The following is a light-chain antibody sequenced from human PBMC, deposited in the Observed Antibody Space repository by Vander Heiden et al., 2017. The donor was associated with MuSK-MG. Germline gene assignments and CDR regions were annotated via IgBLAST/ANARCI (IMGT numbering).Light chain of an antibody. Sequence: EILRTHSPAPLPVSPGESVTLSCRASQNVGSNLGWYQQIPGQAPRLLIDGTSTRASGVPGRFSGRGSRIEFTLTISGLQPEDFAVYYCQQYNTSPTFGQGTKLDIK. CDR3: QQYNTSPT. CDR1: QNVGSN. J-gene: IGKJ2*01. V-gene: IGKV3-15*01. CDR2: GTS.